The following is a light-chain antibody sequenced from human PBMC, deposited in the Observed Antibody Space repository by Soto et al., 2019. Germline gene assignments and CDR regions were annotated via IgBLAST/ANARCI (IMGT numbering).Light chain of an antibody. CDR1: ESASKW. CDR2: KAS. Sequence: DIKMTQSPSALSASMGDRVTITCRASESASKWVAWYQQKPGRSPTLLIYKASTLQSGVPSRFSGSGSGTEFTLTISSLQPDDFATYYCQHYNSYSEAFGQGTKVDIK. CDR3: QHYNSYSEA. J-gene: IGKJ1*01. V-gene: IGKV1-5*03.